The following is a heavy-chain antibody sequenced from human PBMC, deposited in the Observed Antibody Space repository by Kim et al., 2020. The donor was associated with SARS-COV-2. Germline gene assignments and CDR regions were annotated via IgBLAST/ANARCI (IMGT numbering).Heavy chain of an antibody. V-gene: IGHV3-21*04. CDR2: I. J-gene: IGHJ4*02. CDR3: TRLLNGHFNY. Sequence: ICYADSVKGRFTNSRDTAKNSLYLQMDSLRAEDTAIYYCTRLLNGHFNYWGQGVLVTVSS. D-gene: IGHD2-8*01.